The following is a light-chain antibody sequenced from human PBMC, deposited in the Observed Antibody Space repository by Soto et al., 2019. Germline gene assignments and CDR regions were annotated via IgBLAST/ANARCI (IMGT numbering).Light chain of an antibody. J-gene: IGLJ1*01. CDR3: CSFVGTDSSFV. CDR2: DVT. Sequence: QSVLTQPNSVSGSPGQSVTISCTGTSSDVGGYNFVSWYQQHPGKVPKLMIYDVTIRPSGVPDRFSGSKSGNTASLTISGLQADDEADYYCCSFVGTDSSFVFGSGTKLTVL. CDR1: SSDVGGYNF. V-gene: IGLV2-11*01.